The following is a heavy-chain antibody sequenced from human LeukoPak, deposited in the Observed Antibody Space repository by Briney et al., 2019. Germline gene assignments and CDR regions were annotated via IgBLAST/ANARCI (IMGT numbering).Heavy chain of an antibody. J-gene: IGHJ4*02. D-gene: IGHD2-21*01. CDR3: ARRNTIQPAYFDY. Sequence: SETLSLTCTVSGGSISSCSYYWGWIRQPPGKGLEWIGSIYYSGSTYYNPSLKSRVTISVDTSKNQFSLKLSSVTAADTAVYYCARRNTIQPAYFDYWGQGTLVTVSS. CDR1: GGSISSCSYY. V-gene: IGHV4-39*01. CDR2: IYYSGST.